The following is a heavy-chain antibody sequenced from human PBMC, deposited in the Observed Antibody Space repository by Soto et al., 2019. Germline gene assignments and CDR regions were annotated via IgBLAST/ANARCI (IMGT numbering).Heavy chain of an antibody. D-gene: IGHD3-9*01. CDR1: GGSFSTYY. CDR2: INHGGST. J-gene: IGHJ5*02. CDR3: ARCPIDHNWFDP. V-gene: IGHV4-34*01. Sequence: PSETLSLTCAVYGGSFSTYYWTWIRQPPGKGLEWIGEINHGGSTNYNPSLKSRVTISIDTSKNQFSVKLTSVTAADTAVYYCARCPIDHNWFDPWGQGTLVTVSS.